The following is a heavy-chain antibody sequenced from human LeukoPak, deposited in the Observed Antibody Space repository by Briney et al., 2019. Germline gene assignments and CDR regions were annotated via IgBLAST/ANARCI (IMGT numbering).Heavy chain of an antibody. D-gene: IGHD7-27*01. CDR1: GFTVSTNF. CDR3: AKTGGPWD. Sequence: GGSLRLSCAASGFTVSTNFMTWVRQAPGKGMEWVSVIYRDGTTHYADSVRGRFTISRDSLRNTLDLQMNSLRAEDTAVYYCAKTGGPWDWGQGALVTVSS. CDR2: IYRDGTT. J-gene: IGHJ4*02. V-gene: IGHV3-53*01.